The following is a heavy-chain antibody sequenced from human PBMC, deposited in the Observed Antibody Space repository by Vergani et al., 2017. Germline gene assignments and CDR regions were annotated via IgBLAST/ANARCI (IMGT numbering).Heavy chain of an antibody. CDR1: GFSFNTYW. Sequence: EVQLVESGGGSVQSGGCLRLSCVASGFSFNTYWMHWVRQVPGKGLMWVARIDEYGNRATYGDFESGRFTISRDNDKNTVFLQMNNMRADDAGVYYCVRTEYCTEIACNTRFDSWGQGALVTVSS. V-gene: IGHV3-74*03. J-gene: IGHJ5*01. CDR2: IDEYGNRA. D-gene: IGHD2-8*02. CDR3: VRTEYCTEIACNTRFDS.